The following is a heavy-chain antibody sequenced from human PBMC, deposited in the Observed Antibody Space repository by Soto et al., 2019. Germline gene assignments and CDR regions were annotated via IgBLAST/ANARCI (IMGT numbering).Heavy chain of an antibody. J-gene: IGHJ4*02. D-gene: IGHD3-10*01. Sequence: QVQLVQSGAEEKKPGASVKVSCKASGYTFTSYAMHWVRQAPGQRLEWMGWINAGNGNKKHSQKFQGRVTITRDTSASTAYMALSSLTSEDTAVYYCARGGPPIAYWGQGTLVTVSS. CDR3: ARGGPPIAY. CDR2: INAGNGNK. CDR1: GYTFTSYA. V-gene: IGHV1-3*05.